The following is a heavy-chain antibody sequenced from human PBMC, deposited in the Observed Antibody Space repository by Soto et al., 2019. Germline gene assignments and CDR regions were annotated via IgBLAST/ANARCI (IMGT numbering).Heavy chain of an antibody. CDR3: AKVVNIGAVGGMFDY. Sequence: GGSLRLSCAASGFTFSSYGMHWVRQAPGKGLEWVAVISYDGSNKYYADSVKGRFTISRDNSKNTLYLQMNSLRAEDTAVYYCAKVVNIGAVGGMFDYWGQRTFVT. V-gene: IGHV3-30*18. J-gene: IGHJ4*02. CDR1: GFTFSSYG. D-gene: IGHD1-20*01. CDR2: ISYDGSNK.